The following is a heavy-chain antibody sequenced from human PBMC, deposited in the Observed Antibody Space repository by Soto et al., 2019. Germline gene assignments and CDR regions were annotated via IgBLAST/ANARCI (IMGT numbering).Heavy chain of an antibody. CDR2: ISYDGSNK. CDR1: GFTFSSYA. Sequence: GGSLRLSCAASGFTFSSYAMQWVRQAPGKGLEWVAVISYDGSNKYYADSVKGRFTISRDNSKNTLYLQMNSLRAEDTAVYYCARGSGVLYYYGMDVWGQGTSVTVSS. CDR3: ARGSGVLYYYGMDV. V-gene: IGHV3-30-3*01. J-gene: IGHJ6*02. D-gene: IGHD1-1*01.